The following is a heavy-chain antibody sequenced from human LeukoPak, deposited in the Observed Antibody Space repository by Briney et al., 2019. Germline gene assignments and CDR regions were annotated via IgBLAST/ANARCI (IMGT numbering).Heavy chain of an antibody. CDR1: GFTFCSYA. D-gene: IGHD2-15*01. V-gene: IGHV3-30*04. CDR3: ARDTFFGSSGGSCPPYNWFDP. CDR2: ISYDGSNK. J-gene: IGHJ5*02. Sequence: GRSLRLSCAAYGFTFCSYAMHWVRQAPGKGLEWVAVISYDGSNKYYADSVKGRFTISRDNSKNTLYLQMNSLRAEDTAVYYCARDTFFGSSGGSCPPYNWFDPWGQGTLVTVSS.